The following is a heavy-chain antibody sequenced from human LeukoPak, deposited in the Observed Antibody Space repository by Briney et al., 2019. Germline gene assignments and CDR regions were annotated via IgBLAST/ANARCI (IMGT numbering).Heavy chain of an antibody. V-gene: IGHV1-2*02. J-gene: IGHJ6*03. CDR3: ARDHGRPRYYYYYMDV. CDR1: GYTFTGYY. Sequence: ASVKVSCKASGYTFTGYYMHWVRQAPGQGLEWMAWINPNSGGTNYVQKFQDRVTMTRDTSISTAYMELSRLRSDDTAVYYCARDHGRPRYYYYYMDVWGKGTTVTVSS. CDR2: INPNSGGT.